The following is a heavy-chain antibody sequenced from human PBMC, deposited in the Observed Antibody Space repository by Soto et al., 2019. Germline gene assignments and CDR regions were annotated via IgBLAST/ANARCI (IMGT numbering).Heavy chain of an antibody. Sequence: EVQLVESGGGLVQPGGSLRLSCEAAGFTFSSRLMTWVRQGPGKGLEWVANIKQDENGKDYVDSVKGRFTISRDNDKNSLYLQMNSLRAEDTAVYYCATHDGPAAAGLVLDFWGQGTLVTVSS. D-gene: IGHD6-13*01. CDR1: GFTFSSRL. CDR3: ATHDGPAAAGLVLDF. CDR2: IKQDENGK. J-gene: IGHJ4*02. V-gene: IGHV3-7*02.